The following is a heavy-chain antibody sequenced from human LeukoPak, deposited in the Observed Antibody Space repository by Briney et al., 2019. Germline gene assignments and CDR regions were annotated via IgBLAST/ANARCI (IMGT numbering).Heavy chain of an antibody. CDR1: GGSISSSSCY. Sequence: PSETLSLTCTVSGGSISSSSCYWGWIRQPPGKGLEWIGSIYYSGSTYYNPSLKSRVTISVDTSKNQFSLKLSSVTAADTAVYYCARHATITWFDPGGQGTLVTVSS. CDR3: ARHATITWFDP. D-gene: IGHD5-12*01. J-gene: IGHJ5*02. V-gene: IGHV4-39*01. CDR2: IYYSGST.